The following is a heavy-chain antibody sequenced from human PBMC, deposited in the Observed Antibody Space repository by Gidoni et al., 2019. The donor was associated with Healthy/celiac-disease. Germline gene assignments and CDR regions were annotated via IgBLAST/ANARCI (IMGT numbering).Heavy chain of an antibody. J-gene: IGHJ6*02. Sequence: QVQLVESGGGVVQPGRSLRLSCAASGFTFSSYAMHWVRQAPGTGLEWVAVRSYDGSNKYYADSVKGRFTISRDNSKNTLYLQMNSLRAEDTAVYYCARDWKRISEYYDILTGAEENYYYYGMDVWGQGTTVTVSS. CDR1: GFTFSSYA. V-gene: IGHV3-30-3*01. CDR2: RSYDGSNK. D-gene: IGHD3-9*01. CDR3: ARDWKRISEYYDILTGAEENYYYYGMDV.